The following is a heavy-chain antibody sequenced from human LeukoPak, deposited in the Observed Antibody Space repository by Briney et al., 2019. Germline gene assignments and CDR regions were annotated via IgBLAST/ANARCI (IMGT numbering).Heavy chain of an antibody. CDR1: GLSFSTFA. CDR2: LRGNGET. V-gene: IGHV3-23*01. J-gene: IGHJ4*02. CDR3: ARASWVSSTDAVR. Sequence: GGSLRLSCAASGLSFSTFAMSWVRQGPARGLEWVSSLRGNGETFYADSVKGRFTLSSDISRNTVYLQLNNLRVEDTAIYYCARASWVSSTDAVRWGQGTLVTVS. D-gene: IGHD3-16*01.